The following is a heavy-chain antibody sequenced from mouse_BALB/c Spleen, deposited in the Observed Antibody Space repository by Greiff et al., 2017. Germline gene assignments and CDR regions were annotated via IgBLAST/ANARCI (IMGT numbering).Heavy chain of an antibody. CDR3: AREAYGSSHWYFDV. CDR2: IWGDGST. CDR1: GFSLTGYG. D-gene: IGHD1-1*01. V-gene: IGHV2-6-7*01. J-gene: IGHJ1*01. Sequence: QVQLKESGPGLVAPSQSLSITCTVSGFSLTGYGVNWVRQPPGKGLEWLGMIWGDGSTDYNSALKSRLSISKDNSKSQVFLKMNSLQTDDTARYYCAREAYGSSHWYFDVWGAGTTVTVSS.